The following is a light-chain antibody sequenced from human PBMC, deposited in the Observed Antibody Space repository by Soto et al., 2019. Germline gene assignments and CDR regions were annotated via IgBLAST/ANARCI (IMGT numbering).Light chain of an antibody. CDR1: QAIDSW. Sequence: DIQMTRSPSSVSASVGDRVILTCRASQAIDSWLAWYQQKQGEDHKLLIFTGYLLHSGVKQRFSGSGSGTDFTLTIRSMQPEEFATYYCQKTLSFHPTCGQWNKVDIK. CDR3: QKTLSFHPT. J-gene: IGKJ1*01. V-gene: IGKV1-12*01. CDR2: TGY.